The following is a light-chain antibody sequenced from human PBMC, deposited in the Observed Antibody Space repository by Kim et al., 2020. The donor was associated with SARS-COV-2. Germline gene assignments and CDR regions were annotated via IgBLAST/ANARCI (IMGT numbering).Light chain of an antibody. Sequence: PGEGATLACRASHSVGSSLAWYRQTPGQAPRLRIYDAAIRATGIPDRFSGSGSGTDFTLTIGSLEPRDGAIDYCQQRGNWPPALTFGGGTKVDIK. CDR2: DAA. CDR3: QQRGNWPPALT. CDR1: HSVGSS. V-gene: IGKV3-11*01. J-gene: IGKJ4*01.